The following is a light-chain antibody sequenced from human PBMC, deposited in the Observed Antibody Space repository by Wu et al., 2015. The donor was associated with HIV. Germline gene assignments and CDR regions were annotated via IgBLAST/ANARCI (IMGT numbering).Light chain of an antibody. CDR2: GAS. V-gene: IGKV3-20*01. CDR1: QSVSSSY. Sequence: EIVLTQSPGTLSLSLGERATLSCRASQSVSSSYLAWYQQKPGQAPRLLINGASSRATGIPDRFSGSGSGTDFTLTISRLEPEDFAVYYCQQYGSSPPYSFGQGTKLEIK. CDR3: QQYGSSPPYS. J-gene: IGKJ2*03.